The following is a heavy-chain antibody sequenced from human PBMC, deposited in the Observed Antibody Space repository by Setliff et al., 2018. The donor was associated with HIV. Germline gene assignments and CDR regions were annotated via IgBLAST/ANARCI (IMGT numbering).Heavy chain of an antibody. CDR2: IYASGST. D-gene: IGHD3-3*01. CDR3: ARGPGLLDY. CDR1: GGSISNYY. J-gene: IGHJ4*02. Sequence: SETLSLTCTVSGGSISNYYWSWIRQPPGKGLEWIGYIYASGSTNYSPSLKSRVTISVDTSKNQFSLKLTSVTAADTAVYFCARGPGLLDYWGQGVLVTVSS. V-gene: IGHV4-59*12.